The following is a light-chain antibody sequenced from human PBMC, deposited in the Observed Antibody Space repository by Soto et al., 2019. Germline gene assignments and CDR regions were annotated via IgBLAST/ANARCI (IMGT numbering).Light chain of an antibody. V-gene: IGKV3-20*01. Sequence: EIVLTQSPGTLSLSPGERATLSCRASQSVSSSYLAWFQQQPGQAPRLIIYGASSRATGIPDRFSGSGSVTEFTFTIRTRAPEDFEVYYCQHGATSPWTLGHGTKVEL. CDR1: QSVSSSY. CDR2: GAS. J-gene: IGKJ1*01. CDR3: QHGATSPWT.